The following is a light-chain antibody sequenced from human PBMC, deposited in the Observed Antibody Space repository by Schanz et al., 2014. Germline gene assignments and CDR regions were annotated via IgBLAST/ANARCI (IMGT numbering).Light chain of an antibody. Sequence: EIVMTQSPATLSVSPGERATLSCRASQSVSSNLAWYQQKPGQAPNVLIYGASRRATGIPDRFSGSGSGTDFTLTISRLEPEDFAVYYCQHYSLSPLFGQGTKVDI. CDR3: QHYSLSPL. V-gene: IGKV3-20*01. CDR2: GAS. CDR1: QSVSSN. J-gene: IGKJ1*01.